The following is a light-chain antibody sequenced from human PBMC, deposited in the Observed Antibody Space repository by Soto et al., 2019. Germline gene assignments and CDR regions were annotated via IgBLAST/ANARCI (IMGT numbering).Light chain of an antibody. J-gene: IGLJ1*01. Sequence: QSVLTQPPSVSEAPRQRVTISCSGSSSNIGNNAVNWYQQLPGQAPKIVIYYDNLLTSGVSDRFSGSKSGISASLAISDLQSDDEADYYCASWDDSINAYVFGPGPKVTVL. CDR1: SSNIGNNA. CDR3: ASWDDSINAYV. CDR2: YDN. V-gene: IGLV1-36*01.